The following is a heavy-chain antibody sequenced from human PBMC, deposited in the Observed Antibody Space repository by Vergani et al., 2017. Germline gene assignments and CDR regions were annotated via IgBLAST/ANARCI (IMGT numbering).Heavy chain of an antibody. Sequence: QVQLVESGGGVVQPGRSLRLSCAASGFTFSSYGMHWVRQAPGKGLEWVAVISYDGSNKYYADSVKGRFTISRDNSKNTLYLQMNSLRAEDTAVYYCAKGSYYYDSSGYSTQEYFDYGGQGTLVTVSS. D-gene: IGHD3-22*01. V-gene: IGHV3-30*18. CDR1: GFTFSSYG. J-gene: IGHJ4*02. CDR2: ISYDGSNK. CDR3: AKGSYYYDSSGYSTQEYFDY.